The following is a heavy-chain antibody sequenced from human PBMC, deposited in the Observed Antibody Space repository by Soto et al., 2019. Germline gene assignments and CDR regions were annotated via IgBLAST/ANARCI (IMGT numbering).Heavy chain of an antibody. CDR2: IIPIFGTA. CDR3: ARVGPARYGMDV. V-gene: IGHV1-69*13. Sequence: SVKVSCKASGVTFSSYAISWVRQAPGQGLEWMGGIIPIFGTANYAQKFQGRVTITADESTSTAYMELSSLRSEDTAVYYCARVGPARYGMDVWGQGTTVTVSS. CDR1: GVTFSSYA. J-gene: IGHJ6*02.